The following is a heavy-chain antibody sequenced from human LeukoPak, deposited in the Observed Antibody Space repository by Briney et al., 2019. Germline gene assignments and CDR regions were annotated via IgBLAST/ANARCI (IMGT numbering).Heavy chain of an antibody. Sequence: PSETLSLTCTVSGGSISSYYWSWIRQPPGKGLEWIGYIYYSGSTNYNPSLKSRVTISVDTSKNQFSLKLSSVTAADTAVYYCARDHSGFDSSGYYRWFDPWGQGTLVTVSS. CDR2: IYYSGST. CDR3: ARDHSGFDSSGYYRWFDP. V-gene: IGHV4-59*01. CDR1: GGSISSYY. D-gene: IGHD3-22*01. J-gene: IGHJ5*02.